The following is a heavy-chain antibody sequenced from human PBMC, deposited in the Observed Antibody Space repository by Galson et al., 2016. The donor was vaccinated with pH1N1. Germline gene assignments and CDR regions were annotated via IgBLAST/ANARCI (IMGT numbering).Heavy chain of an antibody. CDR2: IYLGGSHI. V-gene: IGHV5-51*01. J-gene: IGHJ3*01. D-gene: IGHD4-17*01. CDR3: ARQNDYGDYRADAFDL. CDR1: GYKFSSSW. Sequence: QSGAEVKKPGESLKISCQGSGYKFSSSWIGWVRQMPGKGLEWMGIIYLGGSHIRYSPSFQGQVTISADKSINIVYLQWSSLKASDTAIYYCARQNDYGDYRADAFDLWGQGTLVTVSS.